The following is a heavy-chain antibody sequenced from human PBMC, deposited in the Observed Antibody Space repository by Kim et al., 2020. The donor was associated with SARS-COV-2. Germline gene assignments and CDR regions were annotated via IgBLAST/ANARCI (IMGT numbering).Heavy chain of an antibody. CDR3: AKYPYYDFWSGYYFDY. D-gene: IGHD3-3*01. J-gene: IGHJ4*02. CDR1: GFTFSNYA. V-gene: IGHV3-23*01. Sequence: GGSLRLSCAASGFTFSNYAMSWVRQAPGKGLEWVSAISGSGGSTHYADSVKGRFTISRDNSKNTLYLQMNSLRAEDTAVYYCAKYPYYDFWSGYYFDYWGQGTLVTVSS. CDR2: ISGSGGST.